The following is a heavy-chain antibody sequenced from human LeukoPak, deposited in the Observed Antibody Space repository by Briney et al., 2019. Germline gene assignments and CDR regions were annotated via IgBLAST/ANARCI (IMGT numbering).Heavy chain of an antibody. D-gene: IGHD3-22*01. Sequence: SETLSLTCTVSGGSISSSSYYWGWIRQPPGKGLEWIGSIYYSGSTYYNPSLKSRVTISVDTSKNQFSLKLSSVTAADTAVYYCAKEGTLFYDSSGYCPDYWGQGTLVTVSS. J-gene: IGHJ4*02. CDR2: IYYSGST. V-gene: IGHV4-39*07. CDR1: GGSISSSSYY. CDR3: AKEGTLFYDSSGYCPDY.